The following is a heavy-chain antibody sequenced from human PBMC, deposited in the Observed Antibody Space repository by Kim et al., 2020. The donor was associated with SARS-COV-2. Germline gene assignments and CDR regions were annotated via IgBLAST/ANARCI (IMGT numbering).Heavy chain of an antibody. CDR2: IYSGGST. D-gene: IGHD3-16*01. CDR1: GFTVSSNY. J-gene: IGHJ4*02. V-gene: IGHV3-53*01. CDR3: ARDTSHSFVREGYFDY. Sequence: GGSLRLSCAASGFTVSSNYMSWVRQAPGKGLEWVSVIYSGGSTYYADSVKGRFTISRDNSKNTLYLQMNSLRAEDTAVYYCARDTSHSFVREGYFDYWGQGTLVTVSS.